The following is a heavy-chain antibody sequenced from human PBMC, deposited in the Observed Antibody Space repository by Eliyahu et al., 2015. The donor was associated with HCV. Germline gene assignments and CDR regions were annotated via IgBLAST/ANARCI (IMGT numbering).Heavy chain of an antibody. D-gene: IGHD4-23*01. CDR2: IWYDGSNK. CDR3: AKDGPPYGGLTETDP. J-gene: IGHJ5*02. Sequence: QVQLVESGGGVVQPGESLRLSCAASGFIFSNYGMHWVRQAPGKGLEWVAVIWYDGSNKYYADSVKGRFTISRDNAGNTLYLQMNSLTAEDTAVYYCAKDGPPYGGLTETDPWGQGTLVTVSS. CDR1: GFIFSNYG. V-gene: IGHV3-33*06.